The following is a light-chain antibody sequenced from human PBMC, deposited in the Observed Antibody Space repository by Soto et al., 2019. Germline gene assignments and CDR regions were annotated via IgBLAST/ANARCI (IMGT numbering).Light chain of an antibody. V-gene: IGKV1-27*01. CDR1: QGISNY. CDR3: QKYNSAPRGFFT. J-gene: IGKJ3*01. Sequence: DIQMTQSPSSLSASVGDRVTITCRASQGISNYLAWYQQKPGKVPKLLIYAASTLQSGVPSRFSGSGSGTDFTLTISSLQPEDVATYYCQKYNSAPRGFFTFGPGTKVDIK. CDR2: AAS.